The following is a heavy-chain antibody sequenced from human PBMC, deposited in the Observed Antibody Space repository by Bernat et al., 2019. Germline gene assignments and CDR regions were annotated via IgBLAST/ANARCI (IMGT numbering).Heavy chain of an antibody. CDR2: IKQDGSEK. V-gene: IGHV3-7*04. Sequence: EVQLVESGGGLVQPGGSLRLSCAASGFTFSSHWMSWVRQAPGKGLEWVANIKQDGSEKYYVDSVKGRFTISRDNAKNSLFLQMDSLRAEDMAVYYCARGKYYSDDSGHFYFDYWGQGRLVTVS. CDR3: ARGKYYSDDSGHFYFDY. CDR1: GFTFSSHW. J-gene: IGHJ4*02. D-gene: IGHD3-22*01.